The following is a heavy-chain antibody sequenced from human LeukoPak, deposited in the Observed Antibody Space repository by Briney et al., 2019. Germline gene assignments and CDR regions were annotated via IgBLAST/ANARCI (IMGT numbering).Heavy chain of an antibody. Sequence: SQTLSLTCAVSGGSISSGGYSWSWIRQPPGKGLEWIGEINHSGSTNYNPSLKSRVTISVDTSKNQFSLKLSSVTAADTAVYYCARNYGGNVDYWGQGTLVTVSS. V-gene: IGHV4-30-2*01. CDR3: ARNYGGNVDY. J-gene: IGHJ4*02. CDR1: GGSISSGGYS. D-gene: IGHD4-17*01. CDR2: INHSGST.